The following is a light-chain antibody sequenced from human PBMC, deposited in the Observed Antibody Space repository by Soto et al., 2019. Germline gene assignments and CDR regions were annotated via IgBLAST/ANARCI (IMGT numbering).Light chain of an antibody. CDR1: QSVSNSY. CDR3: QQYGRSPFT. V-gene: IGKV3-20*01. CDR2: GAS. J-gene: IGKJ3*01. Sequence: EIVLTQSPGTLSLSPGERATLSCRASQSVSNSYIAWYQQKRGRAPRLLIYGASSRATGVPDRFSASGSGTDFTLTISRLEPEDFAVYYCQQYGRSPFTFGPGTKVDIK.